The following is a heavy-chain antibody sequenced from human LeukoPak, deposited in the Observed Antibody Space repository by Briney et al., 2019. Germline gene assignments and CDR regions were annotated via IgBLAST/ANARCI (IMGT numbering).Heavy chain of an antibody. CDR1: GFRFSAFE. Sequence: GGSLRLSCAASGFRFSAFEMNWVRQAPEKGLEWISHISTGGRTIYYADSVKGRFTISRDNAKNSLYLQMNSLRGEDTGVYYCARGSGYVLDYWTQGTLVTVSS. V-gene: IGHV3-48*03. J-gene: IGHJ4*02. CDR3: ARGSGYVLDY. D-gene: IGHD2-15*01. CDR2: ISTGGRTI.